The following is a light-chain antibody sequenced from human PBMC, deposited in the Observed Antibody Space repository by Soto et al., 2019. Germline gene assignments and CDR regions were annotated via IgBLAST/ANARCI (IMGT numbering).Light chain of an antibody. CDR2: EVS. CDR1: SSDVGGYNY. J-gene: IGLJ1*01. Sequence: QSALTQPASVSGSPGQSITISCTGTSSDVGGYNYVSWYQQHPGKAPKLMIYEVSNRPSGVSNRFSGSKSGNMASLTISGLQAEDEADYYCSSYTSRSTLDYVFGSGTKFTVL. CDR3: SSYTSRSTLDYV. V-gene: IGLV2-14*01.